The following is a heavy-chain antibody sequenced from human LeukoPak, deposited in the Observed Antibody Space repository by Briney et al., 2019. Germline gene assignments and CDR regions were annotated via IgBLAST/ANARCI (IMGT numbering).Heavy chain of an antibody. J-gene: IGHJ5*02. CDR2: IYPGDSDT. Sequence: GESLRISCKGSGYSFTTYWIGWVRQMPGKGLEWMGTIYPGDSDTRYSPSFQGQVTISADKSINTAYLQWSSLKASDTAMYYWARRGPSAEWVYPWGQGTLVIVSS. CDR3: ARRGPSAEWVYP. V-gene: IGHV5-51*01. D-gene: IGHD6-25*01. CDR1: GYSFTTYW.